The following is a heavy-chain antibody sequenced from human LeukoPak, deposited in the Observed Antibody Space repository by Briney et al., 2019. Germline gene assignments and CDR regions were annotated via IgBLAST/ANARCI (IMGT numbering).Heavy chain of an antibody. D-gene: IGHD3-9*01. Sequence: ASVKVSCKASGYTFTGYYMHWVRQAPGQGLEWMGWINPNSGGTNYAQKFQGRVTMTRDTSISTAYMELSRLRSDDTAVYYCARVFYIGTGAYYDSLTGYYNYGMDVWGQGTTVTVSS. CDR3: ARVFYIGTGAYYDSLTGYYNYGMDV. V-gene: IGHV1-2*02. J-gene: IGHJ6*02. CDR1: GYTFTGYY. CDR2: INPNSGGT.